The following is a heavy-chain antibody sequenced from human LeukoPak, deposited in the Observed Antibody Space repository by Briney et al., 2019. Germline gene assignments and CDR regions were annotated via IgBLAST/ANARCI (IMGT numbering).Heavy chain of an antibody. CDR1: GFTFSDYY. J-gene: IGHJ6*02. Sequence: GGSLRLSCAASGFTFSDYYMSWIRQAPGKGLEWVSYISSSGSTIYYADSVKGRFTISRDNAKNSLYLQMNSLRAEDTAVYYCARTPVRYSSGWYGAGASYYYYGMDVWGQGTTVTVSS. D-gene: IGHD6-19*01. CDR2: ISSSGSTI. CDR3: ARTPVRYSSGWYGAGASYYYYGMDV. V-gene: IGHV3-11*01.